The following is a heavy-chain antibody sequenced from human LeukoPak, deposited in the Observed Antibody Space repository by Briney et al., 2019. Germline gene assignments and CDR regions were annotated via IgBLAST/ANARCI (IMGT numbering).Heavy chain of an antibody. J-gene: IGHJ4*02. CDR2: ISGSGGNT. Sequence: QTGGSLRLSCAASGFTFSSYAMSWVRPAPGKGLEWVSGISGSGGNTYYADSVKGRFTISRDNSKNTLYLQMNSLRAEDTAVYYCAKETMIVVIFGSFDYWGQGTLVTVSS. V-gene: IGHV3-23*01. D-gene: IGHD3-22*01. CDR3: AKETMIVVIFGSFDY. CDR1: GFTFSSYA.